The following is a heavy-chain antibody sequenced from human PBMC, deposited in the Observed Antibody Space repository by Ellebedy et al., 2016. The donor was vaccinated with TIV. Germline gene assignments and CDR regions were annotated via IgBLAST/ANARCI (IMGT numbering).Heavy chain of an antibody. J-gene: IGHJ4*02. V-gene: IGHV1-2*02. CDR3: ARSPIVATPGADY. Sequence: ASVKVSXKASGYTFTGYYMHWVRQAPGQGLEWMGWINPNSGGTNYAQKFQGRVTMTRDTSISTAYMELSRLRSDDTAVYYCARSPIVATPGADYWGQGTLVTVSS. D-gene: IGHD5-12*01. CDR2: INPNSGGT. CDR1: GYTFTGYY.